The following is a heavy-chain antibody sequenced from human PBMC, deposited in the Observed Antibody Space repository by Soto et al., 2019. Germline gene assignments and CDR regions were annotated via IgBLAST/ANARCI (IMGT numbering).Heavy chain of an antibody. CDR3: VRGDYYDSSGYYGDPPYFDY. CDR1: GYTFTSYY. D-gene: IGHD3-22*01. J-gene: IGHJ4*02. Sequence: QVQLVESGAEVKKPGASVTVSCKASGYTFTSYYLHWVRQAPGQGLEWMGKINPSGGTTSYAQKFQGRVTMTRDTSKSTVYMELSSLRSEDTAVYYCVRGDYYDSSGYYGDPPYFDYWGQGTLVTVSS. V-gene: IGHV1-46*01. CDR2: INPSGGTT.